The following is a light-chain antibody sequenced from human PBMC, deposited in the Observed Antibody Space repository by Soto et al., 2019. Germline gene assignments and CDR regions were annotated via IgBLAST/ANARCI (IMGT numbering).Light chain of an antibody. Sequence: QSVLTQPPSVSEAPGQRVTISCTGSSSNIGAGYEAHWYQQVPGTAPKLLIYENNNRPPGVPDRFSGSKSGTSASLAITGLQAEDEAEYYCQSYDSSLSGYVFVTGTKVTVL. V-gene: IGLV1-40*01. CDR3: QSYDSSLSGYV. CDR1: SSNIGAGYE. J-gene: IGLJ1*01. CDR2: ENN.